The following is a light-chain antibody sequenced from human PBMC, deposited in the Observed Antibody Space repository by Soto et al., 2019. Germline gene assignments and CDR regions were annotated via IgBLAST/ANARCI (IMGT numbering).Light chain of an antibody. J-gene: IGLJ2*01. CDR2: EST. CDR3: GGWDDSLSGPV. CDR1: GSALVNYNL. Sequence: QSALTQPASVSGSPGQSITISCTGTGSALVNYNLVSWYQQPPGQAPRLVIYESTKRPSGVSDRFSGSKSGNTASLAISGLRSEDEADYYCGGWDDSLSGPVFGGGTQLTVL. V-gene: IGLV2-14*02.